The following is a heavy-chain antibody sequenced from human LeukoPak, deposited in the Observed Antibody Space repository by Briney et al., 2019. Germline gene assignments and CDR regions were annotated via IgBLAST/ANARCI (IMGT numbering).Heavy chain of an antibody. V-gene: IGHV4-4*02. J-gene: IGHJ6*03. CDR2: INNSGST. CDR1: GGSISSSNW. D-gene: IGHD6-19*01. Sequence: SGTLSLTCAVSGGSISSSNWWSWVRQPPGKGLEWIGEINNSGSTNYNPSLKSRVTISVDTSKNQFSLKLSSVTAADTAVYYCARARPSSGWYYYYYYMDVWGKGTTVTVSS. CDR3: ARARPSSGWYYYYYYMDV.